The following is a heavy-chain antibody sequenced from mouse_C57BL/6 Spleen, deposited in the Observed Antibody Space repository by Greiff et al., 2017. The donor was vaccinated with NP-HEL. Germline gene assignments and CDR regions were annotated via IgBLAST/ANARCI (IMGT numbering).Heavy chain of an antibody. D-gene: IGHD1-1*01. V-gene: IGHV14-4*01. CDR2: IDPENGDT. CDR1: GFNIKDDY. CDR3: TPLYGLDY. Sequence: VQLQQSGAELVRPGASVKLSCTASGFNIKDDYMHWVKQRPEQGLEWIGWIDPENGDTEYASKFQGKATITADTSSNTAYLQLSSLTSEDTAVYYCTPLYGLDYWGQGTTLTVSS. J-gene: IGHJ2*01.